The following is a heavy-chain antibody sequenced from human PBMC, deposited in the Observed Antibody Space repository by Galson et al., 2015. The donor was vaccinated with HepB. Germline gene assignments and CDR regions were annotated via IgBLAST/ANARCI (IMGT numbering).Heavy chain of an antibody. CDR1: GFTFDDFA. CDR2: LSWNGGNL. J-gene: IGHJ4*02. Sequence: SLRLSCATSGFTFDDFAMHWVRQAPGEGLEWVSGLSWNGGNLDYADSVKGRFTISRDNAKNSLYLQMKSLRTEDTALYYCVRGRDTSGTNAPFDYWGQGSLVTVSS. CDR3: VRGRDTSGTNAPFDY. D-gene: IGHD6-19*01. V-gene: IGHV3-9*01.